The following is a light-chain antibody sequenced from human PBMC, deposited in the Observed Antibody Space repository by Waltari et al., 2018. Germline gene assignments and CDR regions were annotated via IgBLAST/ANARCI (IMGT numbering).Light chain of an antibody. CDR2: AAS. CDR3: QQSYNTPT. V-gene: IGKV1-39*01. CDR1: QSISNY. Sequence: DIQMTQSPSSLSASVGDRVTITCRASQSISNYLNWYQQKPGKAPKLLIYAASTLQSGAPSRFSGSGSGTDFTLTISSLQPEDFATYYCQQSYNTPTLGPVTKVEI. J-gene: IGKJ3*01.